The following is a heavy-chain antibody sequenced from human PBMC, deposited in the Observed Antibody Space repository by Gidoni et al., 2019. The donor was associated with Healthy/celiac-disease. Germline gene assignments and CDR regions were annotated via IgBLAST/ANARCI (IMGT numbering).Heavy chain of an antibody. CDR2: IYYSGST. D-gene: IGHD4-17*01. Sequence: QLQLQESGPGLVKPSETLSLTCTVSGGSISSSSYYWGWIRQPPGKGREWIGSIYYSGSTYYNPSLKSRVTISVDTSKNQFSLKLSSVTAADTAVYYCARQYGDHARNYYYGMDVWGQGTTVTVSS. J-gene: IGHJ6*02. CDR1: GGSISSSSYY. V-gene: IGHV4-39*01. CDR3: ARQYGDHARNYYYGMDV.